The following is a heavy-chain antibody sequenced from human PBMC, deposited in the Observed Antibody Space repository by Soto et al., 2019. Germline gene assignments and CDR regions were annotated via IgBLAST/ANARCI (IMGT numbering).Heavy chain of an antibody. CDR3: GIRQPIPEIRAS. Sequence: NPGGSRRLSCAASGFTFRDDYVSWIRQAPGKGLEGGSYISSSGSTIYYADPVKGRVTISRYNARKSLYLQMKTLTDEDTAVYYCGIRQPIPEIRASWAQATLVTVSS. CDR1: GFTFRDDY. CDR2: ISSSGSTI. J-gene: IGHJ4*02. V-gene: IGHV3-11*01. D-gene: IGHD2-2*02.